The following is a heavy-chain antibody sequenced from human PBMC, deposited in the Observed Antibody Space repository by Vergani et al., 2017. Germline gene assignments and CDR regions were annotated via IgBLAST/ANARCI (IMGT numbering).Heavy chain of an antibody. J-gene: IGHJ5*02. Sequence: QVQLQESGPGLVKPSETLSLTCTVSGGSISSSSYYWGWIRQPPGKGLEWIGSIYYSGSTYYNPSLKSRVTISVDTSKNQFSLKLSSVTAADTAVYYCATNFEIFGVPWFDPWGQGTLVTVSS. V-gene: IGHV4-39*01. D-gene: IGHD3-3*01. CDR3: ATNFEIFGVPWFDP. CDR2: IYYSGST. CDR1: GGSISSSSYY.